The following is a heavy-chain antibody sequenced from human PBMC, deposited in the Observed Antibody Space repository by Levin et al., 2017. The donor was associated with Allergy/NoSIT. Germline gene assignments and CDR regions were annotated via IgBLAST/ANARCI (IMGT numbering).Heavy chain of an antibody. Sequence: GGSLRLSCAASGFTFDDYAMHWVRQAPGKGLEWVSGISWNSGSIGYADSVKGRFTISRDNAKNSLYLQMNSLRAEDTALYYCVKDIKEMATTYEFDYWGQGTLVTVSS. V-gene: IGHV3-9*01. CDR1: GFTFDDYA. D-gene: IGHD5-24*01. CDR2: ISWNSGSI. J-gene: IGHJ4*02. CDR3: VKDIKEMATTYEFDY.